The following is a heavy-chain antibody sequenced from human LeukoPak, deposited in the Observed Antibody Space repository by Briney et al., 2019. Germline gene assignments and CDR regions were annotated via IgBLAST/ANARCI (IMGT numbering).Heavy chain of an antibody. Sequence: SETLSLTCTVSGGSISSYYWSWIRQPPGKGLEWIEYIYYSGSTNYNPSLKSRVTISVDTSKNQFSLKLSSVTAADTAVYYCARGRRLSSNDDFDPWGQGTLVTVSS. CDR2: IYYSGST. V-gene: IGHV4-59*01. D-gene: IGHD1-1*01. CDR1: GGSISSYY. CDR3: ARGRRLSSNDDFDP. J-gene: IGHJ5*02.